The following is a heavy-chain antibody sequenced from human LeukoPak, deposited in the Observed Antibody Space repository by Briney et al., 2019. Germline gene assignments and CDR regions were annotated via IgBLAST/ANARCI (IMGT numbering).Heavy chain of an antibody. V-gene: IGHV3-48*01. CDR2: ISSSSTTI. J-gene: IGHJ4*02. D-gene: IGHD3-10*01. Sequence: GGSLRLSCAASGFTFSTYSMNWVRQAPGKGLECVSYISSSSTTIYYADSVKGRFTISRDNSKNTLYQQMNSLRAEDTAVYYCAKEGTSMVRGVIGYWGQGTLVTVSS. CDR1: GFTFSTYS. CDR3: AKEGTSMVRGVIGY.